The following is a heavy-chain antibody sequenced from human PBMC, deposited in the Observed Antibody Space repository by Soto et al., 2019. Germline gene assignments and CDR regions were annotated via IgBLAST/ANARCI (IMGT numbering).Heavy chain of an antibody. V-gene: IGHV4-31*03. Sequence: SETLSLTCTVSGGSISSGGYYWSWIRQHPGKGLEWIGNIYYSGSTYYNPSLKSRFTISVDTSKNQFSLKLSSVTAADTAVYYCTRQVGGWAPWYFDYWGQGTLVTVSS. D-gene: IGHD6-19*01. CDR1: GGSISSGGYY. J-gene: IGHJ4*02. CDR2: IYYSGST. CDR3: TRQVGGWAPWYFDY.